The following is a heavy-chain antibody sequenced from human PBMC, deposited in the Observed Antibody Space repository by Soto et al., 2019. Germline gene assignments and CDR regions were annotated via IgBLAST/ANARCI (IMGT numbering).Heavy chain of an antibody. CDR1: GGSVSSGSYY. Sequence: QVQLQESGPGLVKPSETLSLTCTVSGGSVSSGSYYWSWIRQPPGKGLEWIGYIYYSGSTNYNPSLKSRVTISVDTSKNQFSLKLSSVTAVDTAVYYCAREPSIAARPDGWFDPWGQGTLVTVSS. CDR2: IYYSGST. CDR3: AREPSIAARPDGWFDP. D-gene: IGHD6-6*01. V-gene: IGHV4-61*01. J-gene: IGHJ5*02.